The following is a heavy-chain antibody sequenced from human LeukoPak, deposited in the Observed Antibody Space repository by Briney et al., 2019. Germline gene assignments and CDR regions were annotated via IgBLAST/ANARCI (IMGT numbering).Heavy chain of an antibody. CDR3: ATKQWLAPPPDS. V-gene: IGHV3-74*01. CDR2: INTDGTVT. D-gene: IGHD6-19*01. J-gene: IGHJ4*02. CDR1: GFTFSKYW. Sequence: PGGSLRLSCAASGFTFSKYWMLRVRQAPGKGLESVSRINTDGTVTTYADSEKGRFTVSRDNADNTMFLQMNSVRDEDTAVYYCATKQWLAPPPDSWGQGTPVTVSS.